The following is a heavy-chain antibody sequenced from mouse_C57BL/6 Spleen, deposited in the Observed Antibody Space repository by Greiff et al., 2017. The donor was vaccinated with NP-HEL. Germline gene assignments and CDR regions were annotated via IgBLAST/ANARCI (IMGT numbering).Heavy chain of an antibody. D-gene: IGHD2-14*01. CDR2: IYPSDSDT. CDR3: APSLYYRDAMDY. Sequence: VQLQQPGAELVRPGSSVKLSCKASGYTFNSYWMDWVKQRPGQGLEWIGNIYPSDSDTHYNQKFKDKATLTVDKSSSTAYMQLSSLTSEDSAVYYCAPSLYYRDAMDYWGQGTSVTVSS. CDR1: GYTFNSYW. V-gene: IGHV1-61*01. J-gene: IGHJ4*01.